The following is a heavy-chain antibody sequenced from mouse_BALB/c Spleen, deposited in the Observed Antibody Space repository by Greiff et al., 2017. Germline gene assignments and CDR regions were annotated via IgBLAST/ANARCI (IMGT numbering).Heavy chain of an antibody. CDR3: TRFSPSYYDYDRASYAMDD. D-gene: IGHD2-4*01. V-gene: IGHV1S81*02. J-gene: IGHJ4*01. Sequence: QVQLKQSGAELVKPGASVKLSCKASGYTFTSYYMYWVKQRPGQGLEWIGEINPSNGGTNFNEKFKSKATLTVDKSSSTAYMQLSSLTSEDSAVYYWTRFSPSYYDYDRASYAMDDWGQGTSVTVSA. CDR1: GYTFTSYY. CDR2: INPSNGGT.